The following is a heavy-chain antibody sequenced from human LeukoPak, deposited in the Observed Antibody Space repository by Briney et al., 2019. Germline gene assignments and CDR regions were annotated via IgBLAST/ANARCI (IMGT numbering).Heavy chain of an antibody. J-gene: IGHJ4*02. CDR1: GFTFSDYY. Sequence: GGSLRLSCAASGFTFSDYYMSWVRQAPGKGLEWVSYISTSGSTIYYADSVKGRFTNARDNDKNSLDVQMNGLRAEDTAVYYCARAPGVWLVELLPLGYWGQGTLVTVSS. D-gene: IGHD3-10*01. CDR2: ISTSGSTI. CDR3: ARAPGVWLVELLPLGY. V-gene: IGHV3-11*01.